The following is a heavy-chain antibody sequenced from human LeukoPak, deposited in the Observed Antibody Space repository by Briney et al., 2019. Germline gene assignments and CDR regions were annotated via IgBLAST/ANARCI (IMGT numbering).Heavy chain of an antibody. V-gene: IGHV4-59*01. CDR3: ARDLPYGSGRY. Sequence: SETLSLTCTVSGGSISSYYWSWIRQPPGKGLEWIGYIYYSGSTNYNPSLKSRVTISVDTSKNQFSLKLSSVTAADTAVYYCARDLPYGSGRYWGQGTLVTVSS. CDR2: IYYSGST. D-gene: IGHD3-10*01. CDR1: GGSISSYY. J-gene: IGHJ4*02.